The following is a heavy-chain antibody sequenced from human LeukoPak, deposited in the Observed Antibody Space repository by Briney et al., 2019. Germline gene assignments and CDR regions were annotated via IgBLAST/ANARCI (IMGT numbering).Heavy chain of an antibody. J-gene: IGHJ4*02. D-gene: IGHD3-16*01. Sequence: ASVKVSCKASGYPFTTYGINWVRQAPGQGLEWMGWINTYNGDTNYAQKFQGRVTMTTDTSTSTVYIELRSLTSDDTAAYYCAREPMGGHGYYFDYWGQGTLVTVSS. CDR1: GYPFTTYG. CDR3: AREPMGGHGYYFDY. CDR2: INTYNGDT. V-gene: IGHV1-18*01.